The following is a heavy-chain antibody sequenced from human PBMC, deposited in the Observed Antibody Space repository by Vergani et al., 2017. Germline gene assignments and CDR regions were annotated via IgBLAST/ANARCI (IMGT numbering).Heavy chain of an antibody. D-gene: IGHD2-15*01. CDR1: GYTFTSYG. J-gene: IGHJ3*02. CDR2: ISAYNGNT. V-gene: IGHV1-18*01. CDR3: ARFWATPAFDI. Sequence: QVQLVQSGAEVKKPGASVKVSCKASGYTFTSYGISWVRQAPGQGLEWMGWISAYNGNTNYAQKLQGRVTMTRDTSISTAYMELSRLRSDDTAVYYCARFWATPAFDIWGQGTMVTVSS.